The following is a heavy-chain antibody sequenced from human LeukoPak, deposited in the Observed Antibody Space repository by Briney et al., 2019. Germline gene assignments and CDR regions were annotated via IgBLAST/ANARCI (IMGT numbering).Heavy chain of an antibody. J-gene: IGHJ4*02. V-gene: IGHV4-39*07. CDR2: IYHSGST. Sequence: SQTLSLTCTVSGGSISSGSYYWGWIRQPPGKGLEWIGSIYHSGSTYYNPSLKSRVTISVDTSKNQFSLKLSSVTAADTAVYYCARARREMVDYWGQGTLVTVSS. D-gene: IGHD5-24*01. CDR1: GGSISSGSYY. CDR3: ARARREMVDY.